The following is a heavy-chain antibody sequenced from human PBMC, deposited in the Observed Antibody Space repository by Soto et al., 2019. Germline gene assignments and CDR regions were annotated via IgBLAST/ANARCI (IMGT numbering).Heavy chain of an antibody. CDR3: ARHRLQLERRYYYYYGMDV. V-gene: IGHV4-30-2*01. CDR2: IYHSGST. Sequence: SETLSLTCAVSGGSISSGGYSWSWIRQPPGKGLEWIGYIYHSGSTNYNPSLKSRVTISVDTSKNQFSLKLSSVTAADTAVYYCARHRLQLERRYYYYYGMDVWGQGTTVTVSS. J-gene: IGHJ6*02. D-gene: IGHD1-1*01. CDR1: GGSISSGGYS.